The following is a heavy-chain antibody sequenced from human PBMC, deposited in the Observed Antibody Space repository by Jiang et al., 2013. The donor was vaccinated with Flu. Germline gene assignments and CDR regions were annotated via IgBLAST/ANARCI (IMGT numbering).Heavy chain of an antibody. V-gene: IGHV3-73*02. CDR2: IRGKGDNYAT. CDR1: GFIFSDSI. CDR3: TNMAAG. J-gene: IGHJ4*02. D-gene: IGHD5-24*01. Sequence: VQLVESGGDLVQPGGSLKLSCTTSGFIFSDSIMDWVRQASGKGLEWVARIRGKGDNYATGYAASVRGRFTISRDDAKNTAYLQMNSLKTEDTAVYFCTNMAAGWGQGTLVTVSS.